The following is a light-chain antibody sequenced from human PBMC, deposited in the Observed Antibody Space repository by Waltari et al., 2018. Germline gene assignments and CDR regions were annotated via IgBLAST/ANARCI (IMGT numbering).Light chain of an antibody. Sequence: QTVVTQEPSLSVSPGGTVTLTCALTSGPVSTTSYATWYQQTPGQPPRTLVYKGNSRSSGVPDRFSGSVLGNTAALTITGAQADDESNYYCSLYMGSGIWVFGGGTKLTVL. CDR3: SLYMGSGIWV. V-gene: IGLV8-61*01. J-gene: IGLJ3*02. CDR1: SGPVSTTSY. CDR2: KGN.